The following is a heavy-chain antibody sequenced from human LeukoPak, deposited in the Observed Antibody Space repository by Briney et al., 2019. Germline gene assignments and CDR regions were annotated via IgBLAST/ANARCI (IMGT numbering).Heavy chain of an antibody. CDR3: ARLRITITHEFDY. D-gene: IGHD3-10*01. J-gene: IGHJ4*02. V-gene: IGHV4-34*01. CDR2: INHSGST. Sequence: PSETLSLTCAVYGGSFSGYYWSWIRQPPGKGLEWIGEINHSGSTNYNPSPKSRVTISVDTSKNQFSLKLSSVTAADTAVYYCARLRITITHEFDYWGQGTLVTVSS. CDR1: GGSFSGYY.